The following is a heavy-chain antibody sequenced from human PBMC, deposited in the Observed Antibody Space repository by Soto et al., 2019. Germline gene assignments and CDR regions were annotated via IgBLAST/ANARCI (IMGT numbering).Heavy chain of an antibody. J-gene: IGHJ4*02. Sequence: QVQLLESGGGVVQPGRSLRLSCTASGFLFSDYGLHWFRQAPGKGLGWVAVIYNDGSNEYYGDSVKGRFTISRDNSQNTLYLQMNILRAEDTGVYYCARDRWRRLGGDFWGQGTLVTVSS. CDR2: IYNDGSNE. V-gene: IGHV3-33*01. D-gene: IGHD2-21*02. CDR3: ARDRWRRLGGDF. CDR1: GFLFSDYG.